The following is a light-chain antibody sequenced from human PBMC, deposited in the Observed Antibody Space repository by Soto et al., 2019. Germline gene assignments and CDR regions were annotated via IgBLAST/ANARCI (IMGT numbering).Light chain of an antibody. Sequence: DIQLTQSPSFLSASVGDRVTITCRASQGISDYLAWYQQEPGKAPKVLIYITSTLQSGVPSRFSGGGSGTEFTLTISSLQPEDSATYYCQQLRSYPLSFGGGTKVEI. J-gene: IGKJ4*01. CDR3: QQLRSYPLS. V-gene: IGKV1-9*01. CDR2: ITS. CDR1: QGISDY.